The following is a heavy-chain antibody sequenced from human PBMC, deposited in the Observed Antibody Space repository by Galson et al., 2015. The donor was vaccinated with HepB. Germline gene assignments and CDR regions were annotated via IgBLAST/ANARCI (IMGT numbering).Heavy chain of an antibody. J-gene: IGHJ4*02. D-gene: IGHD2-15*01. CDR1: GVSIRSYY. Sequence: TLSLTCTVSGVSIRSYYWCWIRQPPGKGLEWIGYTFYSGSAKYNPSLKSRVTISIDTPKNQFSLKLTSVTAADTAIYYCAGFPGGGGHAFDYWGQGSLVSVSS. CDR3: AGFPGGGGHAFDY. V-gene: IGHV4-59*01. CDR2: TFYSGSA.